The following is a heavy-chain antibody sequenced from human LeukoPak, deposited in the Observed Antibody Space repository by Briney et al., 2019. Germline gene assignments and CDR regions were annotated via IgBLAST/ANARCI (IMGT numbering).Heavy chain of an antibody. CDR2: IIPIFGTA. CDR3: ARDGNHDYGDYLLDY. V-gene: IGHV1-69*05. CDR1: GGTLSSYA. D-gene: IGHD4-17*01. J-gene: IGHJ4*02. Sequence: SVKVSCKASGGTLSSYAISWVRQAPGQGLEWMGRIIPIFGTANYAQKFQGRVTITTDESTSTAYMELSSLRSEDTAVYYCARDGNHDYGDYLLDYWGQGTLVTVSS.